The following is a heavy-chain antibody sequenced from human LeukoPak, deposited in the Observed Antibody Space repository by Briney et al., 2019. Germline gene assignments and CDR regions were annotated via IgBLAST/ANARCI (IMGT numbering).Heavy chain of an antibody. CDR2: ISSTGSYI. Sequence: GGSLRLSCAASGFSLSSYMLNWVRQAPGKGLEWVSTISSTGSYIYYADSVKGRFTISRDNSKNTLYLQMNSLRAEDTAVYYCARTISGSYYIGDYWGQGTLVTVSS. D-gene: IGHD1-26*01. J-gene: IGHJ4*02. CDR3: ARTISGSYYIGDY. V-gene: IGHV3-21*01. CDR1: GFSLSSYM.